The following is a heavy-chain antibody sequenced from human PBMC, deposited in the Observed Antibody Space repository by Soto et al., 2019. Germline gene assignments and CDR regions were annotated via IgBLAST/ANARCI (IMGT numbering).Heavy chain of an antibody. Sequence: QVPLVQSGAEVVQPGASVKVSCKASGSTISNYYMHWVRQAPGQGLEWMAIISPSGTSTTYAQKLLGRVAMTSDTSASTVYLDVGSLRTEDAAMYYCVRATTTLPYHLACWGQGTLVTVSS. CDR1: GSTISNYY. J-gene: IGHJ4*02. V-gene: IGHV1-46*03. CDR3: VRATTTLPYHLAC. D-gene: IGHD5-12*01. CDR2: ISPSGTST.